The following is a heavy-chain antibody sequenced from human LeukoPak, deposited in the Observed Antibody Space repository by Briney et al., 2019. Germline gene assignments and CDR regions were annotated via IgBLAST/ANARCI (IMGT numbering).Heavy chain of an antibody. CDR2: IKQDGSEK. J-gene: IGHJ4*02. CDR1: GFIFSSHG. Sequence: PGGSLRLSCAASGFIFSSHGMNWVRQAPGKGLEWVANIKQDGSEKYYVDSVKGRFTISRDNAKNSLYLQMNSLRAEDTAVYYCARDPSITMIEEGSFDYWGQGTLVTVSS. CDR3: ARDPSITMIEEGSFDY. D-gene: IGHD3-22*01. V-gene: IGHV3-7*01.